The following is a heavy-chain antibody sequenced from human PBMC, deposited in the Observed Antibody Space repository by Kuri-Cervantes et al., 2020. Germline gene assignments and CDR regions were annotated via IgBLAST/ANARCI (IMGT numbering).Heavy chain of an antibody. D-gene: IGHD4-17*01. Sequence: SETLSLTCAVYGGSFSGYSWSWIRQPPGKGLEWIGEANHTGSANYNPSLKSRVTISVDTSKNQFSLKLSSVTAADTAVYYCARGLSTVTTHWFDPWGQGTLVTVSS. V-gene: IGHV4-34*01. J-gene: IGHJ5*02. CDR3: ARGLSTVTTHWFDP. CDR2: ANHTGSA. CDR1: GGSFSGYS.